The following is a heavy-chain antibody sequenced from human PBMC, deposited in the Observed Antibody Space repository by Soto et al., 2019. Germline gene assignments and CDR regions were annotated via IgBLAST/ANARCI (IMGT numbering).Heavy chain of an antibody. CDR3: ARGHRYDYGDYIDYYRMDV. Sequence: QVQLQESGPGLVKPSQTLSLTCTVSGGSISSGGYYWSWIRQHPGKGLEWIGYIYYSGSTYYNPSLKSRVTISVDTSKNQFSLKLSSVTAADTAVYYCARGHRYDYGDYIDYYRMDVWGQGTTVTVSS. D-gene: IGHD4-17*01. J-gene: IGHJ6*02. V-gene: IGHV4-31*03. CDR1: GGSISSGGYY. CDR2: IYYSGST.